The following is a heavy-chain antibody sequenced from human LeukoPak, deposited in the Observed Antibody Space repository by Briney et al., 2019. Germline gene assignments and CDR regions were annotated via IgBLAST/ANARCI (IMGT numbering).Heavy chain of an antibody. Sequence: PGRSLRLSCAASGFTFNNNGMHWVRQAPGKGLEWVAFIRYDGIYKYYADSVKGRFTIFRDKSKTTLFLQMDSLRAEDTAVYYCAKDPEKGLAVARLEHWGQGTLVTVSS. J-gene: IGHJ5*02. V-gene: IGHV3-30*02. CDR2: IRYDGIYK. CDR1: GFTFNNNG. D-gene: IGHD6-19*01. CDR3: AKDPEKGLAVARLEH.